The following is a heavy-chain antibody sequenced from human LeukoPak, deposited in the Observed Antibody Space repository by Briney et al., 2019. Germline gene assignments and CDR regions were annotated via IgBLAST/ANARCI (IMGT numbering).Heavy chain of an antibody. CDR2: IYHSGST. J-gene: IGHJ5*02. Sequence: PSETLSLTRTVSGYSISSGYYWGWIRQPPGKGLEWIGSIYHSGSTYYNPSLKSRVTISVDTSKNQFSLKLSSVTAADTAVYYCAREGDGYNVENWFDPWGQGTLVTVSS. D-gene: IGHD5-24*01. CDR1: GYSISSGYY. V-gene: IGHV4-38-2*02. CDR3: AREGDGYNVENWFDP.